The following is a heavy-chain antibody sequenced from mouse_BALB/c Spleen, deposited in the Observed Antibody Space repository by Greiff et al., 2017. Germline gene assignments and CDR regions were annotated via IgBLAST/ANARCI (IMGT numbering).Heavy chain of an antibody. J-gene: IGHJ3*01. D-gene: IGHD2-14*01. CDR1: GFTFSNYW. V-gene: IGHV6-6*02. CDR3: TRGLDYRSPRFAY. CDR2: IRLKSNNYAT. Sequence: EVMLVESGGGLVQPGGSMKLSCVASGFTFSNYWMNWVRQSPEKGLEWVAEIRLKSNNYATHYAESVKGRFTISRDDSKSSVYLQMNNLRAEDTGMYYCTRGLDYRSPRFAYWGQGTLVTVSA.